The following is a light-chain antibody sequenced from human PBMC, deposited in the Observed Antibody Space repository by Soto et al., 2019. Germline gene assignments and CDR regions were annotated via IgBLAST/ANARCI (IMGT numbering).Light chain of an antibody. Sequence: QLVLTQPPSFSGAPGQRVTISGTGGASNIGANYDVHWYQQLPGTAPKLLIYGTSNRPSGVPDRFSGSKSGTSASLAITGLQDEDEAHYFCQSYDFPLGAFWVFGGGTKVTVL. J-gene: IGLJ3*02. CDR2: GTS. V-gene: IGLV1-40*01. CDR3: QSYDFPLGAFWV. CDR1: ASNIGANYD.